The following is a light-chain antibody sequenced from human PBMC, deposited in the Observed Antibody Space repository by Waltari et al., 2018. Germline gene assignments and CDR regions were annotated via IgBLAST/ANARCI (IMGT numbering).Light chain of an antibody. CDR1: QSISRY. Sequence: LSGRASQSISRYLAWYQQKPGQAPRLLIYAASSRATGIPDRFSGSGSGTDFSLTISRLEPEDFAVYYCQNHERLPAMFGQGTKVEIK. J-gene: IGKJ1*01. CDR2: AAS. V-gene: IGKV3-20*01. CDR3: QNHERLPAM.